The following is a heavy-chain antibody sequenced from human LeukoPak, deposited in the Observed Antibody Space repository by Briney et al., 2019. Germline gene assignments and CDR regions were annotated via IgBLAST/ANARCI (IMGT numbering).Heavy chain of an antibody. CDR1: GGSISSGGYY. CDR2: IYYSGST. V-gene: IGHV4-31*03. Sequence: SETLSLTCTVSGGSISSGGYYWSWIRQHPGKGLEWIGYIYYSGSTYYNPSLKSRVTISVDTSKNQFSLKLSSVTAADTTVYYCARIPNQSKYSIGNYWGQGTLVTVSS. D-gene: IGHD1-14*01. J-gene: IGHJ4*02. CDR3: ARIPNQSKYSIGNY.